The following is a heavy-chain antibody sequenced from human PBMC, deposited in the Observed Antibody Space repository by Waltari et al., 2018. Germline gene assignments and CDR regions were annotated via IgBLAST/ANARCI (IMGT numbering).Heavy chain of an antibody. Sequence: QVQLVESGGGVVQPGRSLRLSCAASGFTLSTHPMHWVRQAPGKGLEWVAVISYDGSNKYYADSVKGRFTISRDNSKNTLYLQMNSLRAEDTAVYYCAREADFDYWGQGTLVTVSS. CDR1: GFTLSTHP. CDR3: AREADFDY. D-gene: IGHD6-19*01. CDR2: ISYDGSNK. V-gene: IGHV3-30-3*01. J-gene: IGHJ4*02.